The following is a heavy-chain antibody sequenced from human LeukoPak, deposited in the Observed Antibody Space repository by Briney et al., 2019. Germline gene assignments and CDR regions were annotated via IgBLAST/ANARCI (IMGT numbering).Heavy chain of an antibody. V-gene: IGHV3-23*01. CDR1: GFTFDSYA. Sequence: GGSLRLSCAASGFTFDSYAMNWVRQAPGKGLEWVSSISGRGGSTHYAESVEGRFTISRDNSKNTLYREMGSLRAGDTAVFCWASVGAYYLDYWGEGALVTVSS. CDR2: ISGRGGST. CDR3: ASVGAYYLDY. D-gene: IGHD1-26*01. J-gene: IGHJ4*02.